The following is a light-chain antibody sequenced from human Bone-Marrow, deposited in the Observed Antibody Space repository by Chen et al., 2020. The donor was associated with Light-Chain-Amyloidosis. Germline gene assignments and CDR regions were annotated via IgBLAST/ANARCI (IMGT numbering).Light chain of an antibody. Sequence: SYELTQPPSVSVSPGQTARITCSGDDLPTKYAYWYQQKPGQAPVLVIHRDTERPSGISERFSGSSSGTTATLTINRVQAEDEADYHCQSADSSGTYEVIFGGGTKLTVL. CDR3: QSADSSGTYEVI. CDR2: RDT. J-gene: IGLJ2*01. V-gene: IGLV3-25*03. CDR1: DLPTKY.